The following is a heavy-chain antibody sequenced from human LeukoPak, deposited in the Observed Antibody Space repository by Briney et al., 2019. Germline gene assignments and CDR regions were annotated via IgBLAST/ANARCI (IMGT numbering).Heavy chain of an antibody. J-gene: IGHJ3*02. CDR1: GFTFSGSA. CDR3: ARGLSLSGYLDAFDI. Sequence: GGSLRLSCAASGFTFSGSAMHWVRQASGKGLEWVGRIRSKANSYATAYAASVKGRFTISRDNSKNTLYLQMNSLRVEDTAVYFCARGLSLSGYLDAFDIWGQGTMVTVSS. D-gene: IGHD3-22*01. CDR2: IRSKANSYAT. V-gene: IGHV3-73*01.